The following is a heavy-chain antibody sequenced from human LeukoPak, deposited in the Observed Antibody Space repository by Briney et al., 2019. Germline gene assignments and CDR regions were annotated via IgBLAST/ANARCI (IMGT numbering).Heavy chain of an antibody. Sequence: SVKVSCKASGGTFSSYAISWVRQAPGQGLEWMGGIIPIFGTANYAQKFQGRVTITADESTSTAYMELSSLRSEDTAVYYCARSPPPIVGAKEGVDYWGQGTLVTVSS. CDR1: GGTFSSYA. CDR2: IIPIFGTA. CDR3: ARSPPPIVGAKEGVDY. D-gene: IGHD1-26*01. J-gene: IGHJ4*02. V-gene: IGHV1-69*13.